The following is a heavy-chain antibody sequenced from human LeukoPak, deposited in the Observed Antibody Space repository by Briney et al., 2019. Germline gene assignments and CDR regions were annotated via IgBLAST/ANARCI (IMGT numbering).Heavy chain of an antibody. CDR1: GGSVNGYY. CDR2: IHSSGST. V-gene: IGHV4-59*02. CDR3: ARSGYYYDSLDY. Sequence: SETLSLTCTVFGGSVNGYYWSWIRQPPGKGLEWMAYIHSSGSTNYNPSLKSRLTASVDTSKNQFSLNVRSVTAADTAVYYCARSGYYYDSLDYWGQGTLVTVSS. J-gene: IGHJ4*02. D-gene: IGHD3-22*01.